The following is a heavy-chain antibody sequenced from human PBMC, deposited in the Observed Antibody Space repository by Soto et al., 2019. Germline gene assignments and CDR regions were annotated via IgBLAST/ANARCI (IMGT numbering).Heavy chain of an antibody. Sequence: QVQLQESGPGLVKPSETLSLTCTVSGGSISSYYWSWIRQPPGKGLEWIGYIYYSGSTNYNPSLKSRVTQSVDTSKNQFSLKLSSVPAADTAVYYCARRYGGNLDYWGQGTLVTVSS. CDR2: IYYSGST. D-gene: IGHD2-15*01. V-gene: IGHV4-59*08. J-gene: IGHJ4*02. CDR3: ARRYGGNLDY. CDR1: GGSISSYY.